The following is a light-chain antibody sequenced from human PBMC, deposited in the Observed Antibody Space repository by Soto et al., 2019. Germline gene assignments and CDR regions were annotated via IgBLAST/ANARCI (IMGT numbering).Light chain of an antibody. CDR2: AAS. CDR1: QGLSTY. Sequence: IEMTQSPSSVSASVGDRVTITCRASQGLSTYLAWYQQKPGKAPKLLIYAASNLQSGVPSRFSGSGSGTDFTLTISSLQPEDFATYYCLSGHSRPFGGGTKVDI. CDR3: LSGHSRP. J-gene: IGKJ4*01. V-gene: IGKV1-12*02.